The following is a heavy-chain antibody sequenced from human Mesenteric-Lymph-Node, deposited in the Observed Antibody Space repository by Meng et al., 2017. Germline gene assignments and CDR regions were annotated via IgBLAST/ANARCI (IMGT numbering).Heavy chain of an antibody. V-gene: IGHV4-39*07. CDR1: GGSISSSSYY. J-gene: IGHJ5*02. CDR3: ARAGVTYYYGSGSYPVWFDP. CDR2: IYYSGST. Sequence: SETLSLTCTVSGGSISSSSYYWGWIRQPPGKGLEWIGSIYYSGSTYYNPSLKSRVTISVDTSKNQFSLKLSSVTAAHTAVYYCARAGVTYYYGSGSYPVWFDPWGQGTLVTVSS. D-gene: IGHD3-10*01.